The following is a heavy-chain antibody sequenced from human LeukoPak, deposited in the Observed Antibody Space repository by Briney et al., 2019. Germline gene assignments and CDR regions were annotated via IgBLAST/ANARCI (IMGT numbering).Heavy chain of an antibody. V-gene: IGHV3-7*04. CDR3: ARPGRADAFDI. CDR1: GFTFSGYW. CDR2: IKQDGSEK. J-gene: IGHJ3*02. Sequence: PGGSLRLSCAASGFTFSGYWMNWVRQAPGKGLEWVANIKQDGSEKYYVHSVKGRFTISRDNAKNSLYPQMNRLRAEDTAVYYCARPGRADAFDIWGQGTMVTVSS.